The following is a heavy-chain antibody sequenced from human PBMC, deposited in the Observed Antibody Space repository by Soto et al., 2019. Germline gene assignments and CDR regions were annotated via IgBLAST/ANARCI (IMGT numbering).Heavy chain of an antibody. Sequence: QVQLVESGGGVVQPGRSLRLSCAASGFTFSSYAMHWXXXXXXXXXXXXAVISFDGSKKYYADSVKDRFTVSRDNSKXXXXXXXXXXXXXXXXXXXXXXXXXXXXXXXXXFDYWGQGTLVTVSS. CDR3: XXXXXXXXXXXXXFDY. J-gene: IGHJ4*02. V-gene: IGHV3-30-3*01. CDR2: ISFDGSKK. CDR1: GFTFSSYA.